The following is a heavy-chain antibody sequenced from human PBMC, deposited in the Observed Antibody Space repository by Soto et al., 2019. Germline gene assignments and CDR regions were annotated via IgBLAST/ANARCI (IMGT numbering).Heavy chain of an antibody. J-gene: IGHJ6*02. CDR1: GGSIGSSSYY. CDR3: AIRELRITRGHVPHYYYYGMHV. CDR2: IYYSGST. Sequence: PSETLSLACTVSGGSIGSSSYYWGWIRQPPGKGLEWIGSIYYSGSTYYNPSLKSRVTISVDTSKNQFSLKLSSVTAADTAVYYCAIRELRITRGHVPHYYYYGMHVWGQGTTVTAP. V-gene: IGHV4-39*01. D-gene: IGHD1-26*01.